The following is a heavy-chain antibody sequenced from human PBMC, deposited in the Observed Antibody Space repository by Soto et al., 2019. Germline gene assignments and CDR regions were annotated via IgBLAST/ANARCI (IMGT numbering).Heavy chain of an antibody. Sequence: QVQLVQSGAEVKKPGASVKVSCKASGYTFTGYYMHWVRQAPGQGLEWMGWINPNSGGTNYAQKFQGRVTMTRDTSISTAYMELSRLRSDDTAVYYCARRFEVVAATYYFDYWGQGTLVIVSS. D-gene: IGHD2-15*01. CDR2: INPNSGGT. CDR3: ARRFEVVAATYYFDY. J-gene: IGHJ4*02. CDR1: GYTFTGYY. V-gene: IGHV1-2*02.